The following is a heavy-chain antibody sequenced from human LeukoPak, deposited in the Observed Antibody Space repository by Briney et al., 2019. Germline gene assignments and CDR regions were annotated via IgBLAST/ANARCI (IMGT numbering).Heavy chain of an antibody. Sequence: SETLSLTCTVSGGSISSYYWSWIRQPAGKGLEWIGRIYTSGSTNYNPSLKSRVTMSVDTSKNQFSLKPSSVTAADTAVYYCARVGGGATTDWFDPWGQGTLVTVSS. CDR1: GGSISSYY. J-gene: IGHJ5*02. V-gene: IGHV4-4*07. CDR3: ARVGGGATTDWFDP. D-gene: IGHD1-26*01. CDR2: IYTSGST.